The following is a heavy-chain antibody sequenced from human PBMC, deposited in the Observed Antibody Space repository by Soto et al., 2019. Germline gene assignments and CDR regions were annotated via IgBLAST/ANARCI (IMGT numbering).Heavy chain of an antibody. V-gene: IGHV4-59*01. Sequence: SETLSLTCTVSGGSISSYYWSWTRQPPGKGLEWIGYIYYSGSTNYNPSLKSRVTISVDTSKNQFSLKLSSVTAADTAVYYCARLTIFGVVTEYYFDYWGQGTLVTVSS. CDR2: IYYSGST. CDR3: ARLTIFGVVTEYYFDY. J-gene: IGHJ4*02. CDR1: GGSISSYY. D-gene: IGHD3-3*01.